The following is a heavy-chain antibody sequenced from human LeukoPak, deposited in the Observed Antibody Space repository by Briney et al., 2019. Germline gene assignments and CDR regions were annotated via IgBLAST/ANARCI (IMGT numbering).Heavy chain of an antibody. J-gene: IGHJ4*02. D-gene: IGHD5-18*01. V-gene: IGHV4-34*01. Sequence: SETLSLTCAVYGGSFSGYYWSWIRQPPGKGLEWIGEINHSGSTNYNPSLKSRVTISVDTSKNQFFLKLSSVTAADTAVYYCASGYSYGPDYWGQGTLVTVSS. CDR2: INHSGST. CDR3: ASGYSYGPDY. CDR1: GGSFSGYY.